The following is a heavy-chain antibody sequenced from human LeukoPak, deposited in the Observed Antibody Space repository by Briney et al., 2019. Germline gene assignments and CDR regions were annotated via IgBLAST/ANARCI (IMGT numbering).Heavy chain of an antibody. Sequence: GGSLRLSCATSGFTFSSYAMHWVRQAPGKGLEWAASITYDGSTENYADSVRGRFTISRDNSKNTLSLEMNSLGPEDTAIYYCAREKRGGYYPGYWGQGTLVTGSS. V-gene: IGHV3-30-3*01. D-gene: IGHD3-3*01. J-gene: IGHJ4*02. CDR1: GFTFSSYA. CDR2: ITYDGSTE. CDR3: AREKRGGYYPGY.